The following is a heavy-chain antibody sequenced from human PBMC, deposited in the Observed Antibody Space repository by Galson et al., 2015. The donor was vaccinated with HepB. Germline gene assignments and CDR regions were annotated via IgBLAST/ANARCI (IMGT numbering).Heavy chain of an antibody. CDR2: IYGGGNT. V-gene: IGHV3-53*01. D-gene: IGHD4-17*01. Sequence: SLRLSCAASEFTVSSNYMTWVRQAPGKGLEWVSLIYGGGNTNYADSVKGRFTISRDNSKNTVYLQMNSLRAEDTGVYYCAGPTVTSRDWYFDFWGRGTLVTVSS. J-gene: IGHJ2*01. CDR3: AGPTVTSRDWYFDF. CDR1: EFTVSSNY.